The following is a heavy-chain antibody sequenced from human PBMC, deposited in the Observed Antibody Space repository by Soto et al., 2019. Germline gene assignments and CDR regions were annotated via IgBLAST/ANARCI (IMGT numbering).Heavy chain of an antibody. CDR2: ISRDSDRI. CDR1: GFNFDEYA. Sequence: EVQLVELGGGLVQPGGSLRLSCTASGFNFDEYAKHWLRQVPGRGPEWVSGISRDSDRIGYADSVKGRFTLSRDNAKKSLTLQMNSLRGEDTAVYFCARSDTSGYYDYYYAMDVWGQGTTVTVSS. CDR3: ARSDTSGYYDYYYAMDV. V-gene: IGHV3-9*01. D-gene: IGHD3-22*01. J-gene: IGHJ6*02.